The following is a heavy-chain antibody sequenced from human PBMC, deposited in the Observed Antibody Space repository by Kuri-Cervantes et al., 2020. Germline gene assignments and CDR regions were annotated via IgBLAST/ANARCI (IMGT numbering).Heavy chain of an antibody. V-gene: IGHV4-34*01. CDR2: INHSGST. CDR3: ARGLVVVPAARQVGAFDI. Sequence: SETLSHTCAVYGGSFSGYYWSWIRQPPGKGLEWMGEINHSGSTNYNPSLKTRVTIPVDTSKNQFSLKLSSVTAADTAVYYCARGLVVVPAARQVGAFDIWGRGTMVTVSS. D-gene: IGHD2-2*01. J-gene: IGHJ3*02. CDR1: GGSFSGYY.